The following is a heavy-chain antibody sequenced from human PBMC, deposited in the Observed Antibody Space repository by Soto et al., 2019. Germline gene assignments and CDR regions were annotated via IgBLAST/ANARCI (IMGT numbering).Heavy chain of an antibody. Sequence: SETLSLTCTVSGGSISSGGYYWSWIRQHPGKGLEWIGYIYYSGSTYYNPSLKSRVTISVDTSKNQFSLKLSSVTAADTAVYYCAREYGDSDALHNWFDPWGQGTLVTVSS. CDR3: AREYGDSDALHNWFDP. CDR1: GGSISSGGYY. V-gene: IGHV4-31*03. CDR2: IYYSGST. J-gene: IGHJ5*02. D-gene: IGHD4-17*01.